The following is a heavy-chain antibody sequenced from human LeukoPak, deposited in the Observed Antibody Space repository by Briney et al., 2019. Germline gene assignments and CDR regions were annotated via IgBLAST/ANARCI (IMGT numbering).Heavy chain of an antibody. CDR1: GFTFSSYE. CDR3: AKPAYAGYYYYMDV. J-gene: IGHJ6*03. V-gene: IGHV3-30*18. Sequence: GGSLRLSCVGSGFTFSSYEMNWVRQAPGKGLEWVALISYDGSNKYYADSVKGRFTISRDNSKNTLYLQMNSLRVEDTAVYYCAKPAYAGYYYYMDVWGKGTTVTVSS. CDR2: ISYDGSNK. D-gene: IGHD3-16*01.